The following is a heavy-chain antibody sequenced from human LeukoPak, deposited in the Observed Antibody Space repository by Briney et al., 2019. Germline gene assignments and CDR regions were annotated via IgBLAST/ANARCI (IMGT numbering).Heavy chain of an antibody. CDR1: GYTFTSYD. D-gene: IGHD1-1*01. J-gene: IGHJ5*02. Sequence: ASVKVSCTASGYTFTSYDINWVRQATGQGLEWMGWMNPNSGNTGYAQKFQGRVTMTRNTPISTAYMELSSLRSEDTAVYYCARGSWTRTWFDPWGQGTLVTVSS. CDR3: ARGSWTRTWFDP. CDR2: MNPNSGNT. V-gene: IGHV1-8*01.